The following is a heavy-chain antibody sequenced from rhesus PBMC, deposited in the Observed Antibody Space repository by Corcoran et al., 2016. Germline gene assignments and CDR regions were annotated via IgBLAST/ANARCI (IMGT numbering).Heavy chain of an antibody. J-gene: IGHJ4*01. CDR2: IYGSSTST. Sequence: QVQLQGSGPGVVKPSETLSLTCAVSGGSISDSYRWSWIRQPPGKGLEWIGYIYGSSTSTNYNPSLKSRVTISKDTSKNQVSLKLSSVTVADTAVYYCARLRSGDYYSFDYWGQGVLVTVSS. V-gene: IGHV4S10*01. CDR3: ARLRSGDYYSFDY. D-gene: IGHD3-34*01. CDR1: GGSISDSYR.